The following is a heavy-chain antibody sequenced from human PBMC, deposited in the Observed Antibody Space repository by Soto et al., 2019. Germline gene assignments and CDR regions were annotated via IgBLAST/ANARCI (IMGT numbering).Heavy chain of an antibody. V-gene: IGHV4-34*01. J-gene: IGHJ4*02. CDR2: INHSGST. D-gene: IGHD6-19*01. CDR1: GGSFSGDY. CDR3: ARDQQWLVRFYFDF. Sequence: SETLSLTCAVYGGSFSGDYWSWVRQPPGKGLEWIWEINHSGSTNYNPSLKSRVTISVDTSKNQFSLKLSSVTAADTAVYYCARDQQWLVRFYFDFWGQGTLVTVSS.